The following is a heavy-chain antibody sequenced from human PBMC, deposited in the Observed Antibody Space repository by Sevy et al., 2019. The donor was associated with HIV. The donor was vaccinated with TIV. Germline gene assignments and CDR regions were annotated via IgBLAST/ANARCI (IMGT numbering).Heavy chain of an antibody. CDR3: ARGGQGDYYGMDV. Sequence: GGSLRLSCAASGFTFSSYAMHWVRQAPGKGLEWVAVISYDGSNKYYADSVKGRFTISRDNSKNTLYLQMNSLRAEDTAVYYCARGGQGDYYGMDVWGHGTTVTVSS. CDR2: ISYDGSNK. J-gene: IGHJ6*02. CDR1: GFTFSSYA. V-gene: IGHV3-30-3*01.